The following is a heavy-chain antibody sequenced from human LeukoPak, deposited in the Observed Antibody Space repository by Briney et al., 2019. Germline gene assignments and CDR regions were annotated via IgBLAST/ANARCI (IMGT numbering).Heavy chain of an antibody. CDR3: ARDGYGDLYFQH. D-gene: IGHD4-17*01. Sequence: ASVKVSCKASGGTFSDYAISWVRQAPGQGLEWMGGIIPIFGTANYAQKFQGRVTITADESTSTAYMELSSLRSEDTAVYYCARDGYGDLYFQHWGQGTLVTVSS. J-gene: IGHJ1*01. CDR1: GGTFSDYA. CDR2: IIPIFGTA. V-gene: IGHV1-69*13.